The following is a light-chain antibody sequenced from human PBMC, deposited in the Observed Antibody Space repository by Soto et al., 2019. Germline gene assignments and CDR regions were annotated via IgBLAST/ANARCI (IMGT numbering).Light chain of an antibody. V-gene: IGLV1-40*01. CDR2: GNR. Sequence: QSVLTQPPSVSGAPGQRVTLSCTGNTSNLGAGYDVHWYQQLPGAAPKLVIFGNRKRPSGVPERFSGSKSGTSASLAITGRQAEDEADYYCQAYDYSLTASVFGGGTKLTGL. CDR1: TSNLGAGYD. J-gene: IGLJ3*02. CDR3: QAYDYSLTASV.